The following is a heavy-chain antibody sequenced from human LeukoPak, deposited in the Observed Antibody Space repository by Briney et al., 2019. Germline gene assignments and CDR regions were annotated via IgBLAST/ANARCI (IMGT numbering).Heavy chain of an antibody. CDR1: GGSISSYY. CDR3: ARDRDGDYRPYYYMDV. V-gene: IGHV4-4*07. CDR2: IYTSGST. D-gene: IGHD4-17*01. J-gene: IGHJ6*03. Sequence: SETLSLTCTVSGGSISSYYWSWIRQPAGKGLEWIGRIYTSGSTNYNPSLKSRVTMSVDTSKNQFSLKLSSVTAADTAVYYCARDRDGDYRPYYYMDVWGKGTTVTVSS.